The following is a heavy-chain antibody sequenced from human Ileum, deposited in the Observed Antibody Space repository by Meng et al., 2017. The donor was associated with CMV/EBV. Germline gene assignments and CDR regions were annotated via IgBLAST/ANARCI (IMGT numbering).Heavy chain of an antibody. CDR1: GFSLSTSGVG. Sequence: SGPTLVKPTQTLTLTCTFSGFSLSTSGVGVGWIRQPPGKALEWLALSYWNDDERYSPSLKSSLTITKDTSKNQVVLTMTNMDPVDTATYYCANVYSGYGKYYFDYWGQGTLVTVSS. CDR2: SYWNDDE. J-gene: IGHJ4*02. V-gene: IGHV2-5*01. CDR3: ANVYSGYGKYYFDY. D-gene: IGHD5-12*01.